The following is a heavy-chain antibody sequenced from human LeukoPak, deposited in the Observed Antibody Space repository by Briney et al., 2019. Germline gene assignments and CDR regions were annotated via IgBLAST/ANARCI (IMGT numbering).Heavy chain of an antibody. D-gene: IGHD5-18*01. J-gene: IGHJ4*02. Sequence: SETLSLTCTVSGGSISSTSYYWGWIRQPPGKGLEWIGGIYYTGSAYYNPALKSRVTISVDTSKNQFSLKLSSVTAADTAVYYCARGGYGYGHPYDYWGQGTLVTVSS. CDR3: ARGGYGYGHPYDY. V-gene: IGHV4-39*01. CDR1: GGSISSTSYY. CDR2: IYYTGSA.